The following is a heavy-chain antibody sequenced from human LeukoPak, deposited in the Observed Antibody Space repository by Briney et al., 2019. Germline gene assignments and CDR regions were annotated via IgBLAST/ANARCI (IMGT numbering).Heavy chain of an antibody. D-gene: IGHD3-10*01. CDR1: GFTFSNYM. J-gene: IGHJ4*02. CDR2: VNSDGSST. Sequence: PGGSLRLSCVASGFTFSNYMIAWVRQAPGKGLVWVSTVNSDGSSTAYADSVKGRFTISRDNAENTVFLQLHSLRAEDTAVYYCTRGHPGKLDYWGQGTLVTVSS. CDR3: TRGHPGKLDY. V-gene: IGHV3-74*01.